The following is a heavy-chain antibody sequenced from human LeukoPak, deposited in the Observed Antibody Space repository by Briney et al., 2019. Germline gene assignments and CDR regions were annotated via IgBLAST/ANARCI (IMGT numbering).Heavy chain of an antibody. CDR1: GYAFTNYS. J-gene: IGHJ4*02. CDR2: ISTFNGNT. CDR3: ARRHLIGNGYFDH. D-gene: IGHD4-23*01. V-gene: IGHV1-18*01. Sequence: GASVKVSCKASGYAFTNYSINWVRQAPGQGIEWLGWISTFNGNTNYAQRLQDRVTMTTDTSTNTAYLELRRLRSDDTALYYCARRHLIGNGYFDHWGQGSLVTVSS.